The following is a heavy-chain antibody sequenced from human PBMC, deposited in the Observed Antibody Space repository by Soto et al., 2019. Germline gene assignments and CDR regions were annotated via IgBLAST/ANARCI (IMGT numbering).Heavy chain of an antibody. CDR1: GFTFSSYW. CDR3: ARDNFPDGDAFDY. V-gene: IGHV3-7*01. J-gene: IGHJ4*02. Sequence: PGGSLRLSCAASGFTFSSYWMSWDRQAPGKGLEWVANIKQDGSEKYYVDSVKGRFTISRDNAKNSLYLQMNSLRAEDTAVYYCARDNFPDGDAFDYWGQGTLVTVSS. D-gene: IGHD4-17*01. CDR2: IKQDGSEK.